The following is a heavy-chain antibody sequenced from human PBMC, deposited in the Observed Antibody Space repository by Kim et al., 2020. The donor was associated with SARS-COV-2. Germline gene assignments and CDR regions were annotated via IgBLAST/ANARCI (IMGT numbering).Heavy chain of an antibody. V-gene: IGHV3-30*04. CDR1: GFTFSSYA. Sequence: GGSLRLSCAASGFTFSSYAMHWVRQAPGKGLEWVAVISYDGSNKYYADSVKGRFTISRDNSKNTLYLQMNSLRAEDTAVYYCTQGKLYGSGSEGMDVWGQGTTVTVSS. CDR3: TQGKLYGSGSEGMDV. D-gene: IGHD3-10*01. CDR2: ISYDGSNK. J-gene: IGHJ6*02.